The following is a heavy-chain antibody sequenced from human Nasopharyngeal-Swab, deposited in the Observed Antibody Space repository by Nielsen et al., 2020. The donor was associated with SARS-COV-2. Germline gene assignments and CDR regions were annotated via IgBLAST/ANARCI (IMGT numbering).Heavy chain of an antibody. D-gene: IGHD1-26*01. Sequence: GGSLRLSCTASGFNFHDYAMHWVRQAPGKGLEWVSSVSWNSGNIGYADSVKGRFTISRDNAKNSLYLQMHSLRADDTALYYCARDPATGALDHWGQGTLVTVSS. CDR1: GFNFHDYA. CDR3: ARDPATGALDH. CDR2: VSWNSGNI. J-gene: IGHJ4*02. V-gene: IGHV3-9*01.